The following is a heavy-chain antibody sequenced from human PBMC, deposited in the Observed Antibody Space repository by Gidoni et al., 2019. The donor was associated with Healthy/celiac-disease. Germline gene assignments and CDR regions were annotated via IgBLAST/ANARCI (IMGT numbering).Heavy chain of an antibody. CDR2: IIPIFGTA. CDR3: AKDGEYSSGWYSDGFDI. CDR1: GGTFTSYA. J-gene: IGHJ3*02. D-gene: IGHD6-19*01. Sequence: QVQLVQSGAEVKKPGSSVKVPGKSAGGTFTSYAISWVRQAPGQGLGWMGGIIPIFGTASYAQKYQGSVTVTADVSRGTANMGLNILRSRDTAVYYCAKDGEYSSGWYSDGFDIWGQGTMVTVSS. V-gene: IGHV1-69*01.